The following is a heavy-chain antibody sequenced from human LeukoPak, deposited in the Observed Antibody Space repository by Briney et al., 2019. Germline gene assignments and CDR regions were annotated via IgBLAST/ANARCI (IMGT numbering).Heavy chain of an antibody. CDR3: ARDSLGNYFDY. J-gene: IGHJ4*02. D-gene: IGHD7-27*01. CDR1: GFTFSDYD. V-gene: IGHV3-11*01. CDR2: ISSSGSTI. Sequence: GGSLRLSCAASGFTFSDYDMSWIRQAPGTGLEWVSYISSSGSTIYYADSVKGRFTISRDNAKNSLYLQMNSLRAEDTVVYYCARDSLGNYFDYWGQGTLVTVYS.